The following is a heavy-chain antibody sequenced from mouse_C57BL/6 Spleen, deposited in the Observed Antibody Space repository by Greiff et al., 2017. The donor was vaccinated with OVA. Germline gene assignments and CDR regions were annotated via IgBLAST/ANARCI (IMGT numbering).Heavy chain of an antibody. J-gene: IGHJ2*01. D-gene: IGHD1-1*02. CDR2: IYPGDGDT. CDR1: GYAFSSSW. V-gene: IGHV1-82*01. CDR3: ARGWSHYFDY. Sequence: QVQLQQSGPELVKPGASVKISCKASGYAFSSSWMNWVKQRPGKGLEWIGRIYPGDGDTNYNGKFKGKATLTADKASSTAYMQLSSLTSEDSAVYFCARGWSHYFDYWGQGTTLTVSS.